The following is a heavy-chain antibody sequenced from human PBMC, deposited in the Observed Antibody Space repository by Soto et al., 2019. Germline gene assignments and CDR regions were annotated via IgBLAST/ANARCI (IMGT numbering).Heavy chain of an antibody. Sequence: QLQLQEAGPGLVKPSETLSLTCTVSGVSIPNTSYYWGWIRQPPGKGLEWIGTIYFSGSTFYNPSLKSRLTISVDTSKNQFSLRLSSVNAADTAVYYCARHGSYWGQGTLVAVSS. CDR1: GVSIPNTSYY. J-gene: IGHJ4*02. CDR3: ARHGSY. V-gene: IGHV4-39*01. CDR2: IYFSGST.